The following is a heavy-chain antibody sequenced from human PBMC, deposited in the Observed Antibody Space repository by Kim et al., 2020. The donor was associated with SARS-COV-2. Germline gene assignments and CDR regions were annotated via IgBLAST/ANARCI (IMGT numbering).Heavy chain of an antibody. D-gene: IGHD3-22*01. V-gene: IGHV4-38-2*02. J-gene: IGHJ4*02. Sequence: SETLSLTCSVSGYSISSGYFWGWIRQPPGKGLEWIGSIYQSGSTYYNPSLKSRVTKSVDTSENQVSLKLSSVTAADTATYYCAREIGYDSDSRGGVGPYYVDYWGQGILVTVSS. CDR3: AREIGYDSDSRGGVGPYYVDY. CDR1: GYSISSGYF. CDR2: IYQSGST.